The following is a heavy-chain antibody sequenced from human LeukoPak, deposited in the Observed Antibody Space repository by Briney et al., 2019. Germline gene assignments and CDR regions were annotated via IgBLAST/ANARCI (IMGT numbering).Heavy chain of an antibody. J-gene: IGHJ6*02. CDR2: TYYRSKWYN. V-gene: IGHV6-1*01. Sequence: SQTLSLTCATSGDSVSSNSGAWNWIRQSPSRGLEWLGRTYYRSKWYNDYAVSVKSRITINPDTSKNQFSLQLNSVTPEDTAVYYCVRGRWNLNGLDVWGQGTTVTVSS. D-gene: IGHD1-7*01. CDR1: GDSVSSNSGA. CDR3: VRGRWNLNGLDV.